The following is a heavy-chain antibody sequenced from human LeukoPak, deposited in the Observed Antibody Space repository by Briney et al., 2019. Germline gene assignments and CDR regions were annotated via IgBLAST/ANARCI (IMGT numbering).Heavy chain of an antibody. CDR1: GYTFTSYD. D-gene: IGHD1-1*01. V-gene: IGHV1-8*01. J-gene: IGHJ3*02. CDR2: MNPNSGNT. Sequence: GAAVKVSCKASGYTFTSYDINWVRQATGQGLEWMGWMNPNSGNTGYAQKFQGRVTMTRNTSISTADMELSSLRSEDTAVYYCASQLLFLQQLVLGDASDIWGPGTMVTVSS. CDR3: ASQLLFLQQLVLGDASDI.